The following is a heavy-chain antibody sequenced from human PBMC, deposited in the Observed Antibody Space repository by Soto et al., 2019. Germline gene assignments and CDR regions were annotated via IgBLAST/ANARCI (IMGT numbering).Heavy chain of an antibody. CDR1: GFSLSTSGMC. D-gene: IGHD2-21*01. V-gene: IGHV2-70*11. J-gene: IGHJ6*02. CDR3: ARDSVGLYYYYYGMDV. CDR2: IDWDDDK. Sequence: SGPTLVNPTQTLTLTCTFSGFSLSTSGMCVSWIRQPPGKALEWLARIDWDDDKYYSTSLKTRLTISKDTTKNQVVLTMTNMEPVDTATYYCARDSVGLYYYYYGMDVWGQGTTVTVSS.